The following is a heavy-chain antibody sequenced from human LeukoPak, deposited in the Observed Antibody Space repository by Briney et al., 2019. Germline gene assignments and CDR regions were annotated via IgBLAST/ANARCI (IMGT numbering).Heavy chain of an antibody. Sequence: GRSLRLSCAASGFTFSSYWMSWVRQAPGRGLEWVANIKQDGSEKYYVDSVKGRFTISRDNAKNSLYLQMNSLRAEDTAVYYCARDRGIAARRSYYYYMDVWGKGTTVTVSS. V-gene: IGHV3-7*01. D-gene: IGHD6-6*01. J-gene: IGHJ6*03. CDR3: ARDRGIAARRSYYYYMDV. CDR1: GFTFSSYW. CDR2: IKQDGSEK.